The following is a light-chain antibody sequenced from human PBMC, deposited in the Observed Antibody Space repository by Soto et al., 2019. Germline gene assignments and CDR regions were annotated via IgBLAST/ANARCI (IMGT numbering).Light chain of an antibody. Sequence: DIQITQSPSPLSASVGARVPITCRASQSISTWLAWYQQKPGKAPKLLIYDASSLQSGVPSRFSGSGSGTDFTLTISSLQPDDSATYYCQQGGTFGQGTRLEI. CDR2: DAS. CDR1: QSISTW. J-gene: IGKJ5*01. V-gene: IGKV1-5*01. CDR3: QQGGT.